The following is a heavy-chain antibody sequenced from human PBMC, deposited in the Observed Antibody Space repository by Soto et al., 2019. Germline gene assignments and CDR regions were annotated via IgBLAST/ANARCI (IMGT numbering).Heavy chain of an antibody. Sequence: GGSLRLSCAASGFTVSSTYMSWVRQAPGKGLEWVSVIYSGGSTYYADSVKGRFTISRDNSKNTLYLQMNSLRAEDTAVYYCARSGYSYGPFDYWGQGTLVTVPQ. CDR2: IYSGGST. CDR1: GFTVSSTY. D-gene: IGHD5-18*01. CDR3: ARSGYSYGPFDY. J-gene: IGHJ4*02. V-gene: IGHV3-53*01.